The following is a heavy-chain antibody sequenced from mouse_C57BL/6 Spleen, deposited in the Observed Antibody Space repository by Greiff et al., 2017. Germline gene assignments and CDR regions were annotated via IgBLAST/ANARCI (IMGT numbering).Heavy chain of an antibody. J-gene: IGHJ2*01. V-gene: IGHV1-19*01. CDR3: ERTQVKGGAYLDY. CDR1: GYTFTDYY. CDR2: INPYNGGT. Sequence: EVQLQQSGPVLVKPGASVKMSCKASGYTFTDYYMNWVKQSHGKSLEWIGVINPYNGGTSYNQTFKGKDTLTVDKSSSTAYMELNSLTSADSAVYYCERTQVKGGAYLDYWGQGTTLTVSS.